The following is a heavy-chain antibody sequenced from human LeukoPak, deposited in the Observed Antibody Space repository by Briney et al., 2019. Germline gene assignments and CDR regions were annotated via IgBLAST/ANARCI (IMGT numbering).Heavy chain of an antibody. D-gene: IGHD1-1*01. CDR1: GFTFSSYA. V-gene: IGHV3-23*01. CDR2: ISGSGGST. Sequence: PVGSQRLSCAASGFTFSSYAMSWVRQAPGKGLEWVSAISGSGGSTYYADSVKGRFTISRDNSKNTLYLQMNSLRAEDTAVYYCAKDLPGTTPYYYYYMDVWGKGTTVTVSS. CDR3: AKDLPGTTPYYYYYMDV. J-gene: IGHJ6*03.